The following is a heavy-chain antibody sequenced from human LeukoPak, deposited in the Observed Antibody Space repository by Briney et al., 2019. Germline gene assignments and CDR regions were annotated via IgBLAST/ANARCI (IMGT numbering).Heavy chain of an antibody. D-gene: IGHD3-22*01. J-gene: IGHJ4*02. Sequence: SETLSLTCIVSGGSISTYYRSWIRQPPGKGLEWIGHIYYSWSTNYNPSLKSRVTIAVDTSKNHFSLKLSSVTAADTAVYYCTRNYDSSGYTTFGYWGRGTLVTVSS. CDR1: GGSISTYY. V-gene: IGHV4-59*01. CDR3: TRNYDSSGYTTFGY. CDR2: IYYSWST.